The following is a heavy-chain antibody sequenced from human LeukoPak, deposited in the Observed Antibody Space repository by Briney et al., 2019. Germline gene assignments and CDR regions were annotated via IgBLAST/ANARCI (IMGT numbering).Heavy chain of an antibody. Sequence: SETLSLTCTVSVGSISIYYWSWIRQPAGKGLEWIGRIQTSGSTNYNPSLKSRATISVDKSKNQFSLKLSSVTAADTAVYYCASDSASGWYFWGQGTLVTVSS. CDR2: IQTSGST. V-gene: IGHV4-4*07. D-gene: IGHD6-19*01. CDR3: ASDSASGWYF. CDR1: VGSISIYY. J-gene: IGHJ4*02.